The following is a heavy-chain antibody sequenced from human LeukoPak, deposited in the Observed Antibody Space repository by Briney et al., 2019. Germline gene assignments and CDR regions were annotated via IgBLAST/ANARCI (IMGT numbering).Heavy chain of an antibody. CDR1: GGSISSSSYY. V-gene: IGHV4-39*01. J-gene: IGHJ6*02. CDR3: ARIKQRAYYYYYGMDV. CDR2: IYYSGST. Sequence: SETLSLTCTVSGGSISSSSYYWGWLRQPPGKGLEWIGSIYYSGSTYYNPSLKSRVTISVDTSKDQFSQKLSSVTAADTVVYYCARIKQRAYYYYYGMDVWGQGTTVTVSS.